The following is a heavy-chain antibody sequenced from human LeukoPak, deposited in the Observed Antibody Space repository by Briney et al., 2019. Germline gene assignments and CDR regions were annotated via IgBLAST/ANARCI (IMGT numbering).Heavy chain of an antibody. D-gene: IGHD3-22*01. V-gene: IGHV4-59*12. J-gene: IGHJ4*02. Sequence: SETLSLTCTVSGGSISSYYWSWIRQPPGKGLEWIGYIYYSGSTNYNPSLKSRVTISVDTSKNQFSLKLSSVTAADTAVYYCARGRRLTMIVVVITGFDYWGQGTLVTVSS. CDR2: IYYSGST. CDR3: ARGRRLTMIVVVITGFDY. CDR1: GGSISSYY.